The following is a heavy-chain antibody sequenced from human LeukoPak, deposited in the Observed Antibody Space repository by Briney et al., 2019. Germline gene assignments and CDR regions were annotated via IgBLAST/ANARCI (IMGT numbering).Heavy chain of an antibody. CDR3: TTDLFSSPEAFEY. D-gene: IGHD6-13*01. CDR1: GFTFSNAW. V-gene: IGHV3-15*01. J-gene: IGHJ4*02. CDR2: IKSKTDGGTT. Sequence: PGGSLRLSCAASGFTFSNAWMSWVRQAPGKGLEWVGRIKSKTDGGTTDYAAPVKGRFTISRDDSKNTLYLQMNSLKTEDTTVYYCTTDLFSSPEAFEYWGQGTLVTVSS.